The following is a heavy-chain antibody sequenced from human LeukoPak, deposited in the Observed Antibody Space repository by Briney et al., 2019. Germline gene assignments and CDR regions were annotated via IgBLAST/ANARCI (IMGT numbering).Heavy chain of an antibody. J-gene: IGHJ4*02. V-gene: IGHV3-7*01. D-gene: IGHD4-23*01. CDR3: ARDVHGGAFDY. CDR2: INQDGSAK. CDR1: GFTFSSYW. Sequence: GGSLRLSCAASGFTFSSYWMNWVRQAPGKGLEWVANINQDGSAKYYVDSVKGRFTFSRDNAMNSLFLQMNSLRAEDTAVYYCARDVHGGAFDYWGQGSLVTVSS.